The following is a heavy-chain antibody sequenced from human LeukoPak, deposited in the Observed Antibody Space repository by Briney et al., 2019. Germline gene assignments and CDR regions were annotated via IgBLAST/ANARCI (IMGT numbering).Heavy chain of an antibody. CDR2: IYYSGST. V-gene: IGHV4-39*07. CDR1: GGSVSSGSYY. Sequence: SETLSLTCTVSGGSVSSGSYYWGWIRQPPGKGLEWIGSIYYSGSTYYNPSLKSRVTISVETSKNQFSLKLNSVTAADTAVYYCARDGRFPPEVLPRYFDYWGQGTLVTVSS. J-gene: IGHJ4*02. CDR3: ARDGRFPPEVLPRYFDY. D-gene: IGHD1-26*01.